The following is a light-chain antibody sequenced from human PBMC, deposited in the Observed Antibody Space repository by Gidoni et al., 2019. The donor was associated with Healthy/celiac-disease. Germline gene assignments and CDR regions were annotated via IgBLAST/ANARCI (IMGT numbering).Light chain of an antibody. CDR2: EVS. J-gene: IGLJ1*01. Sequence: QSALTQPASVSGSPGQAITISCTGTSSDVGGYNYVSWYQQHPGKAPKLMIYEVSNRPTWVSNRFSGSKSGNTASLTISGLQAEDEAYYYCSSYTSSSTLYVFGTGTKVTVL. CDR1: SSDVGGYNY. V-gene: IGLV2-14*01. CDR3: SSYTSSSTLYV.